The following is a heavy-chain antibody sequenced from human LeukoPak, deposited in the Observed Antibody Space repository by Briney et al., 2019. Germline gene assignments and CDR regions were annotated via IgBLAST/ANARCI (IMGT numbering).Heavy chain of an antibody. J-gene: IGHJ4*02. CDR3: ARAPGIRRSFDC. CDR2: TYYSGST. Sequence: SETLSLTCTVSGGSISSYYWSWIRQPPGKGLEWIGYTYYSGSTNYNPSLKSRVTMSVDTSKNQFSLKLSSVTAADTAVYYCARAPGIRRSFDCWGQGTLVTVSS. V-gene: IGHV4-59*01. CDR1: GGSISSYY. D-gene: IGHD3-10*01.